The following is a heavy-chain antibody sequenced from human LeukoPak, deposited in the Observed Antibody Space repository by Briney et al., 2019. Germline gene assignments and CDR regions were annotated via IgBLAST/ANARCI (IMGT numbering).Heavy chain of an antibody. J-gene: IGHJ4*02. V-gene: IGHV3-23*01. D-gene: IGHD1-26*01. Sequence: GGSLRLSCAASGFTFSSYAMSWVRQAPGKGLEWVSAISGSGGSTYYADSVKGRFTISRDNSKNTLYLQMNSLRAEDTAVYHCAKGIVGAIYYFDYWGQGTLVTVSS. CDR1: GFTFSSYA. CDR3: AKGIVGAIYYFDY. CDR2: ISGSGGST.